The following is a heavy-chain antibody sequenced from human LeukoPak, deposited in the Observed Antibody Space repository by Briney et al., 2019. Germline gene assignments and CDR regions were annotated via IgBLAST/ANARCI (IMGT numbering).Heavy chain of an antibody. D-gene: IGHD2-2*02. CDR3: ARYCSSTNCYRGGFDP. V-gene: IGHV4-31*03. CDR1: GGSISSGGYY. Sequence: TSQTLSLTCTVSGGSISSGGYYWSWIRQHPGKGLEWIGYIYYSGSTYSNPSLKSRVTISVDTSKNQFSLNLSSVTAADTAVYYCARYCSSTNCYRGGFDPWGQGTLVTVSS. CDR2: IYYSGST. J-gene: IGHJ5*02.